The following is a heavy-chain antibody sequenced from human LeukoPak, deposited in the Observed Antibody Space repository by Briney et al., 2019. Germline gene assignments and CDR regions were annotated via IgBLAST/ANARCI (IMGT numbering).Heavy chain of an antibody. CDR2: IWYDGSNK. J-gene: IGHJ4*02. CDR3: AKAAAGTYFDY. V-gene: IGHV3-33*06. Sequence: GSLRLSCAASGFTFSSYGMHWVRQAPGKGLEWVAVIWYDGSNKYYADSVKGRFTISRDNSKNTLYLQMNSLRAEDTAVYYCAKAAAGTYFDYWGQGTLVTVSS. D-gene: IGHD6-13*01. CDR1: GFTFSSYG.